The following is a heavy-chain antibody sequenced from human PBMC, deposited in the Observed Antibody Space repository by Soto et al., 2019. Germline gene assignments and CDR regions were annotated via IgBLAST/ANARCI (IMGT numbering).Heavy chain of an antibody. D-gene: IGHD3-3*01. CDR3: ARDGDTGFLEWVHPGLYGMDV. CDR1: GYTFTGYY. V-gene: IGHV1-2*04. J-gene: IGHJ6*02. Sequence: ASVKVSCKASGYTFTGYYMHWVRQAPGQGLEWMGWINPNSGGTNYAQKFQGWVTMTRDTSISTAYMELSRLRSDDTAVYYCARDGDTGFLEWVHPGLYGMDVWGQGTTVTVSS. CDR2: INPNSGGT.